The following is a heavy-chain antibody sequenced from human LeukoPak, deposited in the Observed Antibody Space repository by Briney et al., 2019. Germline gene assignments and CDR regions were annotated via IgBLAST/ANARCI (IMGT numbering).Heavy chain of an antibody. J-gene: IGHJ4*02. CDR3: AREIYDYVWGSYRYSSGNFDY. CDR1: GGSFSGYY. CDR2: INHSGST. D-gene: IGHD3-16*02. Sequence: PSETLSLTCAVYGGSFSGYYWSWIRQPPGKGLEWIGEINHSGSTNYNPSLKSRVTISVDTSKNQFSLKLSSVTAAGTAVYYCAREIYDYVWGSYRYSSGNFDYWGQGTLVTVSS. V-gene: IGHV4-34*01.